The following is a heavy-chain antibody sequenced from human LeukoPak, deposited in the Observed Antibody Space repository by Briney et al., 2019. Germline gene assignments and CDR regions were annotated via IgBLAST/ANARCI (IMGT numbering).Heavy chain of an antibody. CDR2: ISAYNGNT. CDR3: ARVYCSGGSCYYSPDY. J-gene: IGHJ4*02. Sequence: ASVKVSCKASGGTFSGYGISWVRQAPGQGLEWMGWISAYNGNTNYAQKLQGRVTMTTDTSTSTAYMELRSLRSDDTAVYYCARVYCSGGSCYYSPDYWGQGTLVTVSS. V-gene: IGHV1-18*01. D-gene: IGHD2-15*01. CDR1: GGTFSGYG.